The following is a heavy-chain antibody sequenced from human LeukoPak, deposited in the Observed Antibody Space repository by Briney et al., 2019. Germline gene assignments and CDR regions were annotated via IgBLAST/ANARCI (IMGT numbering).Heavy chain of an antibody. CDR1: EFSVGSNY. J-gene: IGHJ4*02. D-gene: IGHD3-16*01. CDR2: IYSGGST. V-gene: IGHV3-66*01. CDR3: ARTRWGSHRSLLGEMLDC. Sequence: GGSLRLSCAASEFSVGSNYMTWVRQAPGKGLEWVSLIYSGGSTYYADSVKGRFTISRDNSKNTLYLQMNSLRAEDTAVYYCARTRWGSHRSLLGEMLDCWGQGTLVTVSS.